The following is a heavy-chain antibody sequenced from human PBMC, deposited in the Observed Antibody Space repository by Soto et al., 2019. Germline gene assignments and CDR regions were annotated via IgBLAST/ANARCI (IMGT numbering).Heavy chain of an antibody. J-gene: IGHJ5*02. CDR1: GFTFNSYW. V-gene: IGHV3-7*03. CDR3: ARDHLITIGGVVIAQGFDP. Sequence: HPGGSLRLSCAASGFTFNSYWMSWVRQAPGQGLEWVANIKQEGSEKYYVDSVKCRFTISRDNAKNSLYLHMNSLRAEDTAVYYCARDHLITIGGVVIAQGFDPWGQGTLVTVSS. D-gene: IGHD3-3*01. CDR2: IKQEGSEK.